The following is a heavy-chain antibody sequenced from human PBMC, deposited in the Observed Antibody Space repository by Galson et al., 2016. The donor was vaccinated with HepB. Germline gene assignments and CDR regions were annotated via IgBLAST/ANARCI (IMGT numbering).Heavy chain of an antibody. J-gene: IGHJ5*02. V-gene: IGHV1-3*01. CDR3: ARDSGSPNWFDP. Sequence: SVKVSCKASGYTFTTYAMHWVRQAPGQRLEWMGWINAGNGNTNYSQKFQGRVTITRDTSASTAYMELSSLRSEDTAVYYCARDSGSPNWFDPRGQGTLVTVSS. CDR1: GYTFTTYA. D-gene: IGHD1-26*01. CDR2: INAGNGNT.